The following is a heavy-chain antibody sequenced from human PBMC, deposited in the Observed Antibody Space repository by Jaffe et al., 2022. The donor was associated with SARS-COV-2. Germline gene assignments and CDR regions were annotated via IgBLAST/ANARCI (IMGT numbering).Heavy chain of an antibody. J-gene: IGHJ6*02. V-gene: IGHV3-23*01. CDR2: ISGSGGST. CDR1: GFTFSSYA. CDR3: AKDDQESSGWYNYYYYGMDV. Sequence: EVQLLESGGGLVQPGGSLRLSCAASGFTFSSYAMSWVRQAPGKGLEWVSAISGSGGSTYYADSVKGRFTISRDNSKNTLYLQMNSLRAEDTAVYYCAKDDQESSGWYNYYYYGMDVWGQGTTVTVSS. D-gene: IGHD6-19*01.